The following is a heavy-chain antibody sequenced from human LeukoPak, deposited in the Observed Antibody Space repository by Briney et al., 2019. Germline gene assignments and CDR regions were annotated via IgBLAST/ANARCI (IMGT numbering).Heavy chain of an antibody. Sequence: SVKVSCKASGGTFSSYTISWVRQAPGQGLEWRGRIIPILGIANYAQKFQGRVTITADKSTSTAYMGLSSLRSEDTAVYYCARGAVAGMERFHYWGQGTLVTVSS. CDR1: GGTFSSYT. D-gene: IGHD6-19*01. J-gene: IGHJ4*02. V-gene: IGHV1-69*02. CDR2: IIPILGIA. CDR3: ARGAVAGMERFHY.